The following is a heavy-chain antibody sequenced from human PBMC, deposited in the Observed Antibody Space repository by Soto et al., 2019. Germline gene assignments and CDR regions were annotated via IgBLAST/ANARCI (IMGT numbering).Heavy chain of an antibody. Sequence: PSETLSLTRTVSRASINRGDCYSTCIRQPPVKGLEWIGSIYYSGSTYYNPSLKSRVTISVDPSNNQFSLKLSSVTAADTAVYYCAREGLITGTRYYYYGMDVWGQGTTVS. J-gene: IGHJ6*02. V-gene: IGHV4-30-4*02. CDR1: RASINRGDCY. CDR2: IYYSGST. CDR3: AREGLITGTRYYYYGMDV. D-gene: IGHD1-7*01.